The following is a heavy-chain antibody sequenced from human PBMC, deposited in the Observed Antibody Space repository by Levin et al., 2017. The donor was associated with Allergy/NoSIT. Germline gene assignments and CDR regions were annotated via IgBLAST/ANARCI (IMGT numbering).Heavy chain of an antibody. J-gene: IGHJ4*02. Sequence: SETLSLTCAVYGGSFSGYYWSWIRQPPGKGLEWIGEINHSGSTNYNPSLKSRVTISVDTSKNQFSLKLSSVTAADTAVYYCARGAVAGLDYWGQGTLVTVSS. CDR2: INHSGST. D-gene: IGHD6-19*01. CDR1: GGSFSGYY. CDR3: ARGAVAGLDY. V-gene: IGHV4-34*01.